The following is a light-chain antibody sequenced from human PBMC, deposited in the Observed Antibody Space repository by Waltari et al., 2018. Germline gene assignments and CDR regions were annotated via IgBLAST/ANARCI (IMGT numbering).Light chain of an antibody. CDR2: DAS. CDR3: QQRSKSFT. Sequence: EIVLKQSPATLSLSPGDRATLSCRATQSISSYLAWYQQKPGQAPRPLIYDASTRAAGIPARFSGSGSVTDFTLTISSLEPEDFAIYYCQQRSKSFTFGPGTKVDMK. CDR1: QSISSY. J-gene: IGKJ3*01. V-gene: IGKV3-11*01.